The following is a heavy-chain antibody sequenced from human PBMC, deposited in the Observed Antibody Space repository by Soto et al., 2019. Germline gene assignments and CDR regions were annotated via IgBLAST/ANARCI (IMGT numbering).Heavy chain of an antibody. V-gene: IGHV3-30*18. CDR3: TKSASGEASTWFDP. D-gene: IGHD6-13*01. CDR1: GFTFSRFG. Sequence: QMQLVESGGGVVQPGRSLRLSCAASGFTFSRFGMHWVRQAPGKGLEWVAVISYDGSHKYYADSVKGRFTISRDNSKNTLYLQMNSLRVEDTAVYYCTKSASGEASTWFDPWGQGTLVTVSS. CDR2: ISYDGSHK. J-gene: IGHJ5*02.